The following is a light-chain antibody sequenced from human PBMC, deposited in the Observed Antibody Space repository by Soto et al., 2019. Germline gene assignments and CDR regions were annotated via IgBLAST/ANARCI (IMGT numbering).Light chain of an antibody. Sequence: DIQMTQSPSSLSASVGDRVTITCRASQSISNYLNWYQQKPGKAPKLLIYAASSMQSGVPSRFSGGGSETDLTLTISSLKPDDSATYYCQQSFRPLWPFGQGTKVEV. V-gene: IGKV1-39*01. J-gene: IGKJ1*01. CDR2: AAS. CDR3: QQSFRPLWP. CDR1: QSISNY.